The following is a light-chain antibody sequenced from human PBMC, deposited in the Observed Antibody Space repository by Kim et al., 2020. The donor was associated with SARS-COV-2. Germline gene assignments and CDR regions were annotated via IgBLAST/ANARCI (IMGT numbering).Light chain of an antibody. CDR2: RKN. Sequence: SSELTQDPAVSVAFVQTIRITFPGDSLRSYYATSYQQKPGQAPILVIYRKNNRPSGIPDRFSGSSSGNTASLTITGTQAGDEADYSCNPRDSNDNGVFGR. J-gene: IGLJ2*01. CDR3: NPRDSNDNGV. V-gene: IGLV3-19*01. CDR1: SLRSYY.